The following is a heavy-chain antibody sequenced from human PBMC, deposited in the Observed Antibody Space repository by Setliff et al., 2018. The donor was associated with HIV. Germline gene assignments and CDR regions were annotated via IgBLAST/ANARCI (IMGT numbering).Heavy chain of an antibody. CDR3: ARGDWNDVKLDY. J-gene: IGHJ4*02. CDR2: VFYSGST. D-gene: IGHD1-1*01. V-gene: IGHV4-39*02. CDR1: GDSIISSTYY. Sequence: SETLSLTCSVSGDSIISSTYYWGWIRQPPGKGLEWIGSVFYSGSTFYNPSLKSRVIISVDTSKNHFSLKLTSVTAADTAAYYCARGDWNDVKLDYWGQGTLVTVSS.